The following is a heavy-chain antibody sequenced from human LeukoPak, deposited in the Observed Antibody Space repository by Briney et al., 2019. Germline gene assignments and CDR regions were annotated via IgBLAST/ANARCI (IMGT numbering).Heavy chain of an antibody. CDR1: GYTFTSYD. Sequence: ASVKVSCKASGYTFTSYDINWVRQATGQGLEWVGWMDPISDDTGYAQKFRGRVTMTRNTSISTAYMELNSLRSEDTAVYYCAKRGHSYGDFDYWGQGTLVTVSS. J-gene: IGHJ4*02. CDR2: MDPISDDT. CDR3: AKRGHSYGDFDY. D-gene: IGHD5-18*01. V-gene: IGHV1-8*01.